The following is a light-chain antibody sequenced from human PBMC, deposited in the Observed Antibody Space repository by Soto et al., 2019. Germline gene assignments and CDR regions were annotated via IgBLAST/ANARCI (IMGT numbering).Light chain of an antibody. Sequence: QTVVTQPPSVSGAPGQRVTISCTGSSSNIGAGYDVHWYQQLPGTAPKLLIYGNSNRPSGVPDRFSGSKSGTSASLAITGLQAEDEADYYCQSYDSILTYVFGTGTKVTVL. CDR3: QSYDSILTYV. CDR1: SSNIGAGYD. CDR2: GNS. J-gene: IGLJ1*01. V-gene: IGLV1-40*01.